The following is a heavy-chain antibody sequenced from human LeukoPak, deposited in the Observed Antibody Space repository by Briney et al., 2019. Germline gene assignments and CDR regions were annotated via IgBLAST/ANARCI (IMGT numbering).Heavy chain of an antibody. D-gene: IGHD3-10*01. V-gene: IGHV5-51*01. CDR2: IYPGDSDT. CDR1: RYSFTSYW. J-gene: IGHJ3*02. Sequence: GESLKISCKGFRYSFTSYWIGWVRQMPGKGLEWMGIIYPGDSDTRYSPSFQGQVTISADKSISTAYLQWSSLKASDTAMYYCARPITMVRGVTLPDAFDIWGQGTMVTVSS. CDR3: ARPITMVRGVTLPDAFDI.